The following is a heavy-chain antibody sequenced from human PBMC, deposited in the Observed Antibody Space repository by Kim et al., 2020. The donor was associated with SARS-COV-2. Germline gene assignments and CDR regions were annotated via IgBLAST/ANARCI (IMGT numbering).Heavy chain of an antibody. D-gene: IGHD3-22*01. V-gene: IGHV3-7*04. Sequence: DSVRGRFTVSRDNAKRSLYLQMSSLRAEDSAVYYCAREYDTGGYYCYFDYWGQGTLVTVSS. J-gene: IGHJ4*02. CDR3: AREYDTGGYYCYFDY.